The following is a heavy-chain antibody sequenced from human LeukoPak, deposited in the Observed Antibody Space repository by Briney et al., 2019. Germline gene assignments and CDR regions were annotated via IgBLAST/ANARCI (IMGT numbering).Heavy chain of an antibody. V-gene: IGHV1-8*02. CDR2: MNPNSGNT. J-gene: IGHJ4*02. CDR1: GYTFTSYD. Sequence: ASVKVSCKASGYTFTSYDINWVRQAPGQGLEWMGWMNPNSGNTGYAQKFQGRVTMTRNTSISTAYMELSSLRSEDTAVYYCARGSSYYYDSSGYRYWGQGTLVTVSS. CDR3: ARGSSYYYDSSGYRY. D-gene: IGHD3-22*01.